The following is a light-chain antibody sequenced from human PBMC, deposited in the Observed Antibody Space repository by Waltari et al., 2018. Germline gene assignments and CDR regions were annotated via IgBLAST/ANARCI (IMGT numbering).Light chain of an antibody. CDR2: YRSDSDK. Sequence: QAVLTQPASLYASPGASASLSSPFPSDIHFPTYKIYWSQHSPGSLPQFLVKYRSDSDKRQGSGVPSRFSGSKDTSANAGILLISGLQSEDEADYYCMILHNNAVVFGGGTKLTVL. J-gene: IGLJ3*02. CDR3: MILHNNAVV. V-gene: IGLV5-45*01. CDR1: SDIHFPTYK.